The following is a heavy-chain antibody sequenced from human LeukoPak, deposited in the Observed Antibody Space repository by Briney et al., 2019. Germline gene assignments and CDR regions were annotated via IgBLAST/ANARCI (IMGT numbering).Heavy chain of an antibody. J-gene: IGHJ4*02. CDR2: ISSSGSTI. CDR3: AKDRSKGYGSGSSYIRAQKYYFDY. D-gene: IGHD3-10*01. V-gene: IGHV3-48*03. Sequence: GGSLRLSCAASGFTFSSYEMNWVRQAPGKGLEWVSYISSSGSTIYYADSVKGRFTISRDNSKNTLYLQMNSLRADDTAVYYCAKDRSKGYGSGSSYIRAQKYYFDYWGQGTLVTVSS. CDR1: GFTFSSYE.